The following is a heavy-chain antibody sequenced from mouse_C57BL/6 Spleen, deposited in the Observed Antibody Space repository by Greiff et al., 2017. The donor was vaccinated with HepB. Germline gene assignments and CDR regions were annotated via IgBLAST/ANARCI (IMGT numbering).Heavy chain of an antibody. CDR2: ISSGSSTI. CDR1: GFTFSDYG. V-gene: IGHV5-17*01. CDR3: ARLYDYDWFAY. Sequence: EVKLVESGGGLVKPGGSLKLSCAASGFTFSDYGMHWVRQAPEKGLEWVAYISSGSSTIYYADTVKGRFTISRDNAKNTLFLQMTSLRSEDTAMYYCARLYDYDWFAYWGQGTLVTVSA. J-gene: IGHJ3*01. D-gene: IGHD2-4*01.